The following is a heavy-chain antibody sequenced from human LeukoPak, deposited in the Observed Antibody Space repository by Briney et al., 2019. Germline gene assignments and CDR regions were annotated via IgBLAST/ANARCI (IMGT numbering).Heavy chain of an antibody. CDR1: GGSISSSNYY. CDR3: ARRRIVATIDY. D-gene: IGHD5-12*01. CDR2: IYYSGST. V-gene: IGHV4-39*01. J-gene: IGHJ4*02. Sequence: SETQSLTCTVSGGSISSSNYYWGWIRQPPGKGLEWIGSIYYSGSTYYNPSLKSRVTISVDTSKNQFSLKLSSVTAADTAVYYCARRRIVATIDYWGQGTLGTVSS.